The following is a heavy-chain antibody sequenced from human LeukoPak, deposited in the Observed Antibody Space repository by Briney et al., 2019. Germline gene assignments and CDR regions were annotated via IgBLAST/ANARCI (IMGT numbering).Heavy chain of an antibody. CDR2: IYHSGST. V-gene: IGHV4-38-2*01. J-gene: IGHJ6*03. CDR3: ASQPYYMDV. D-gene: IGHD2-2*01. CDR1: GYSISSGYY. Sequence: SETLSLTCAVSGYSISSGYYWGWIRQPPGKGLEWIGSIYHSGSTYYNPSLKSRVTISVDTSKNQFSLKLSSVTAADTAVYYCASQPYYMDVWGKGTTVTVSS.